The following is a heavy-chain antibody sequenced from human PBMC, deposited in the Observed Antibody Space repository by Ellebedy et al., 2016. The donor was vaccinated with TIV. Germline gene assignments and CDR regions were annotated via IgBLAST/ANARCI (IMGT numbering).Heavy chain of an antibody. Sequence: GSLRLXCAVAGGSITGSNWWRWVRQPPGQGLEWIREIYHRGNANYNPSLKGRVTISIDKSKNQFSLRLTSVTAADTAVYYWARVGYSYGYAWFDSWGQGTRVTVSS. CDR2: IYHRGNA. CDR1: GGSITGSNW. CDR3: ARVGYSYGYAWFDS. D-gene: IGHD5-18*01. V-gene: IGHV4-4*02. J-gene: IGHJ5*01.